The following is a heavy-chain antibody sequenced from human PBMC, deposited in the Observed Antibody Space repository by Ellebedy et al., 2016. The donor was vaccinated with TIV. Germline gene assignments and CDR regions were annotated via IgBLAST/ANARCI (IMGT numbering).Heavy chain of an antibody. D-gene: IGHD3-9*01. J-gene: IGHJ6*02. Sequence: MPSETLSLTCAVYSGSFSGYYWSWIRQPPGKGLEWIGEINHSGSTNYNPSLKSRVTISVDKSKNQFSLKLSSVTAADTAVYYCARAHGQILTGYYKRYYGMDVWGQGTTVTVSS. CDR3: ARAHGQILTGYYKRYYGMDV. CDR1: SGSFSGYY. CDR2: INHSGST. V-gene: IGHV4-34*01.